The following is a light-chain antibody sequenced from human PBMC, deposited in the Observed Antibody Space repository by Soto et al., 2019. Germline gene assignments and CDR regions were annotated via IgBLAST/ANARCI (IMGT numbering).Light chain of an antibody. J-gene: IGLJ1*01. Sequence: QSVLTQPRSVSGSPGQSVTISCTGTSSDVGGYNCVSWYQQHPDKAPKVMIYDVTKRPSGVPDRFSGSKSGNTASLTISGLQAEDESDYYCCSYAGGNYVFGTGTKVTVL. CDR3: CSYAGGNYV. V-gene: IGLV2-11*01. CDR2: DVT. CDR1: SSDVGGYNC.